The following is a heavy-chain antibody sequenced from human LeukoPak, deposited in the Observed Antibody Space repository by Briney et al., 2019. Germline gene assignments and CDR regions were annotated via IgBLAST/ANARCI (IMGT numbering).Heavy chain of an antibody. Sequence: GGSLRLSCTASGFTLSRSSMNWVRQAPGKGPEWVSFISSGSSNIYYADSVKGRFTISRDNAKSSLYLQMNNLRVEDTAVYYCATSERRFRQFDYWGQGTLVAVSS. CDR3: ATSERRFRQFDY. CDR1: GFTLSRSS. CDR2: ISSGSSNI. D-gene: IGHD3-10*01. V-gene: IGHV3-48*01. J-gene: IGHJ4*02.